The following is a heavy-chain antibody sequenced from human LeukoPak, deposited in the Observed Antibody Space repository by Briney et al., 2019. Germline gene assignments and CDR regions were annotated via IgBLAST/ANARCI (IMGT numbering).Heavy chain of an antibody. CDR1: GFTFSSYA. D-gene: IGHD3-10*01. J-gene: IGHJ5*02. CDR2: ISYDGSNK. CDR3: ARPPQNYYGSGNWFDP. V-gene: IGHV3-30-3*01. Sequence: PGGSLRLSCAASGFTFSSYAMHWVRQAPGKGLEWVAVISYDGSNKYYADSVRGRFTISRDNAKNSLYLQMNSLRAEDTAVYYCARPPQNYYGSGNWFDPWGQGTLVTVSS.